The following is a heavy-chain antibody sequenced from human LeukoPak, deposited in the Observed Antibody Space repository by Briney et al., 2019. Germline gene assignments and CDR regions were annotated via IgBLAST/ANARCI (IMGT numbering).Heavy chain of an antibody. CDR2: INANGGGT. J-gene: IGHJ4*02. CDR3: ARVLLTGYCYDY. D-gene: IGHD3-9*01. CDR1: GFTFSNYA. Sequence: GGSLRLSCAASGFTFSNYAMHWVRQAPGMGLEYVSAINANGGGTYYADSVKGRFTISRDNSKSTLYLQLGSLRAEDMAVYFCARVLLTGYCYDYWGQGTLVTVSS. V-gene: IGHV3-64*02.